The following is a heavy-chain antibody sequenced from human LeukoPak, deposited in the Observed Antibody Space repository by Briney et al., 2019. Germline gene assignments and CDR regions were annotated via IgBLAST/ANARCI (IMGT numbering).Heavy chain of an antibody. D-gene: IGHD1-26*01. CDR2: ISLTGET. V-gene: IGHV4-4*02. Sequence: SETLSLTCSVSGGSIRSTNWWSWVRQPPGQGLEWIGEISLTGETNYNPSLNGRVTMSLDGSRNQLSLTLAPVTAADTAIYYCSRESGAFCPFGYWGQGTLVIVPP. CDR1: GGSIRSTNW. CDR3: SRESGAFCPFGY. J-gene: IGHJ4*02.